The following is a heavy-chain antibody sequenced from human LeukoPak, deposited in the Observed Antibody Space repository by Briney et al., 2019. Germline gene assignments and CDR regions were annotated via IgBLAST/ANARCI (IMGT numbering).Heavy chain of an antibody. D-gene: IGHD3-22*01. Sequence: GASVKVSCKASGGTFSSYAISWVRQAPGQGLEWMGRIIPILGIANYAQKFQGRVTITADKSTSTAYMELSSLRSEDTAVYYCATDPGFGYYYDSSGYPLDYWGQGTLVTVSS. CDR3: ATDPGFGYYYDSSGYPLDY. V-gene: IGHV1-69*04. J-gene: IGHJ4*02. CDR2: IIPILGIA. CDR1: GGTFSSYA.